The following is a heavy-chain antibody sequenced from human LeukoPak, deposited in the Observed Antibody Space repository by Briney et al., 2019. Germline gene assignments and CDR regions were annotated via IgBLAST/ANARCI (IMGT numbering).Heavy chain of an antibody. J-gene: IGHJ4*02. Sequence: GGSLRLSCAAPGFTFSSYAMSWVRQAPGKGLEWVSAISGSGGSTYYADSVKGRFTISRDNSKNTLYLQMNSLRAEDTAVYYCAKTNSYSSGYYNYWGQGTLVTVSS. CDR2: ISGSGGST. CDR3: AKTNSYSSGYYNY. D-gene: IGHD3-22*01. CDR1: GFTFSSYA. V-gene: IGHV3-23*01.